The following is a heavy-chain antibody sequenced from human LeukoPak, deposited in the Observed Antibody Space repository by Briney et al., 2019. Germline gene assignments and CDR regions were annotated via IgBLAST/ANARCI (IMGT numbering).Heavy chain of an antibody. J-gene: IGHJ5*02. CDR2: ISGYNGKT. V-gene: IGHV1-18*01. CDR3: ARGLQWNYDLGWVAP. D-gene: IGHD1-7*01. CDR1: GGTFSSYA. Sequence: ASVKVSCKASGGTFSSYAISWVRQAPGQGLEWMGWISGYNGKTKYAEKFQDRVTLTTDTSTSTAYMEMRSLRHDDTAIYYCARGLQWNYDLGWVAPWGPGTLVAVSS.